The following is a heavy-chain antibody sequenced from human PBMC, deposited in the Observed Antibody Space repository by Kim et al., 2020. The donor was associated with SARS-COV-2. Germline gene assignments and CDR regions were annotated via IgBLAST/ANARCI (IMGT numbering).Heavy chain of an antibody. J-gene: IGHJ4*02. CDR3: AKEKSGCYGFDY. Sequence: YNAQSGKGRFTTCRDNSKNTLYLQMNSVRADDTAVYYSAKEKSGCYGFDYWGQGTLVTVSS. V-gene: IGHV3-23*01. D-gene: IGHD4-17*01.